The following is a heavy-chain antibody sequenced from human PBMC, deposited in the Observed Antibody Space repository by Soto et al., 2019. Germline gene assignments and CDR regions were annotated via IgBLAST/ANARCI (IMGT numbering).Heavy chain of an antibody. Sequence: GGSLRLSCAASGFTFSSYSMNWVRQAPGKGLEWVSSNSSSCIYIYYADSVKGRFTISRDNAKNSLYLQMNSLRVEDTAVYYCARGGMLNLDIVAKGRGDCSGGSCYGFDYWGQGTLVTVPQ. CDR1: GFTFSSYS. J-gene: IGHJ4*02. CDR3: ARGGMLNLDIVAKGRGDCSGGSCYGFDY. D-gene: IGHD2-15*01. V-gene: IGHV3-21*01. CDR2: NSSSCIYI.